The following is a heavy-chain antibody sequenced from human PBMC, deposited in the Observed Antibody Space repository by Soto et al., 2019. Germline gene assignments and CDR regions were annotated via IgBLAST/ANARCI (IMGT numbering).Heavy chain of an antibody. Sequence: SETLSLTCSVSGGSISRYYWSWIRQPPGKGLEWIGYAYYSGDTGYNPSLQSRVAMSVDTSKNHFSLNLSSVTAADMAVYYCAREGSYSAYNFAHGIQLWSFDFWGQGALVTVSS. CDR1: GGSISRYY. D-gene: IGHD5-12*01. J-gene: IGHJ4*02. V-gene: IGHV4-59*12. CDR3: AREGSYSAYNFAHGIQLWSFDF. CDR2: AYYSGDT.